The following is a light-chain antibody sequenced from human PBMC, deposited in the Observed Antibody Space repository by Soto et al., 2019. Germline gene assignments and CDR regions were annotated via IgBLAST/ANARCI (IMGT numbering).Light chain of an antibody. CDR3: PHYTDVTLN. CDR2: WAS. V-gene: IGKV4-1*01. CDR1: QXILTTSNNRDY. Sequence: GMTHSPDALALSLGERATIDXXSIQXILTTSNNRDYLAWYQQKPGKPPKXXSNWASPRLSGGPDRFSGSGAGTDFTLTSSSLQAAAVAVYSCPHYTDVTLNFGGGTKVEI. J-gene: IGKJ4*01.